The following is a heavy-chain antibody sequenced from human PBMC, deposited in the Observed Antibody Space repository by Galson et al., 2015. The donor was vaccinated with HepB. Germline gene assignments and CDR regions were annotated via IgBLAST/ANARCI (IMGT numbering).Heavy chain of an antibody. CDR3: ARELGGTNFDY. CDR2: IWYDGSNK. V-gene: IGHV3-33*01. D-gene: IGHD3-16*01. Sequence: SLRLSCAASGFTFSSYGMHWVRQAPGKGLEWVAVIWYDGSNKYYADSVKGRFTISRDNSKNTLYLQMNSLRAEDTAVYYCARELGGTNFDYWGQGTLVTVSS. CDR1: GFTFSSYG. J-gene: IGHJ4*02.